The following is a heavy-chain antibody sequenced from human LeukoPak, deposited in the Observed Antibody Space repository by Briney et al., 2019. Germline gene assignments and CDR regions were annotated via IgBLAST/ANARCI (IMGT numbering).Heavy chain of an antibody. CDR2: IYHSKST. CDR1: GYSISSGHY. D-gene: IGHD6-13*01. CDR3: ARLPPYSSSWYFDY. Sequence: SETLSLTCTVSGYSISSGHYWGWIRQPPGKGLEWIGSIYHSKSTYYNPSLKSRVTISVDTSKNQFSLKLSSVTAADTAVYYCARLPPYSSSWYFDYWGQGTLVTVSS. V-gene: IGHV4-38-2*02. J-gene: IGHJ4*02.